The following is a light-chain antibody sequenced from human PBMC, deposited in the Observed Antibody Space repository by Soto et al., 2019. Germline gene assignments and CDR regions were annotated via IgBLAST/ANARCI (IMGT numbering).Light chain of an antibody. J-gene: IGLJ1*01. CDR2: DVS. CDR3: SSYTSATTYV. CDR1: SSDVGAYNY. Sequence: QSVLTQPASVSGSPGQSITISCTGTSSDVGAYNYDSWYQQYPGEPPKVIIYDVSHRPAGVSNRFSGSKSGNTASLTISGLQTQDEADYYCSSYTSATTYVFGTGTKVTVL. V-gene: IGLV2-14*01.